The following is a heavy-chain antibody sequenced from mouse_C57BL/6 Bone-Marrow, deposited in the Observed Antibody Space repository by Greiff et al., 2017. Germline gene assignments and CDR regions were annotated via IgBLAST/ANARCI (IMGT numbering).Heavy chain of an antibody. J-gene: IGHJ3*01. CDR1: GYAFSSSW. Sequence: VQLQESGPELVKPGASVKISCKASGYAFSSSWMNWVKQRPGKGLEWIGRIYPGDGDTNYNGKFKGKATLTADKSSSTAYMQLRSLTSEDSAVYFCARRFAYWGQGTLVTVSA. CDR2: IYPGDGDT. CDR3: ARRFAY. V-gene: IGHV1-82*01.